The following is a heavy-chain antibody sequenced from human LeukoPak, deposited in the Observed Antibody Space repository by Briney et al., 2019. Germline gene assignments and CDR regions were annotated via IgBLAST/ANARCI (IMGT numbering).Heavy chain of an antibody. J-gene: IGHJ4*02. CDR3: GRDRVVPAAAFY. D-gene: IGHD2-2*01. V-gene: IGHV3-7*01. CDR2: INQLGNEK. Sequence: GQSLRLSCAASGFTFSSYWMSWIRQAPGRGLEWVANINQLGNEKNYVDSVNGRFTISRNNVDDSLYLEMNSLRVEDTAVYYCGRDRVVPAAAFYWGQGVLVTVSS. CDR1: GFTFSSYW.